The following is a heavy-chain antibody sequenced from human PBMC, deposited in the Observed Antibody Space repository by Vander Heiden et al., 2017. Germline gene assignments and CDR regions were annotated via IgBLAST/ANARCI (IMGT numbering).Heavy chain of an antibody. V-gene: IGHV1-46*01. Sequence: QVQLMQSGAEVKKPGASVKVSCKASGYTFTTYFMHGVRQAPGQGLEWMGIINPSGGSTTYAQKFQGRVTMTRDTSTSTVYMELSSLRSEDTAVYYCARVRRNDYDSSGYYGESDSWGQGTLVTVSS. CDR3: ARVRRNDYDSSGYYGESDS. D-gene: IGHD3-22*01. CDR2: INPSGGST. CDR1: GYTFTTYF. J-gene: IGHJ5*01.